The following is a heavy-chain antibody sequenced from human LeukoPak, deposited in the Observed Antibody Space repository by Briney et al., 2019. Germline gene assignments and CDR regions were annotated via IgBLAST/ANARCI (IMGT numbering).Heavy chain of an antibody. Sequence: GGSLRLSCAASGFAFSSNAMSWVRQVPGKGLEWVSAIRGSGGDTYYADSVKGRFTISRDNFKNTLCLQMNSLRAEDTAVYYCAKGVLTTVTPWGYWGQGTLVTVSS. V-gene: IGHV3-23*01. D-gene: IGHD4-17*01. CDR3: AKGVLTTVTPWGY. J-gene: IGHJ4*02. CDR1: GFAFSSNA. CDR2: IRGSGGDT.